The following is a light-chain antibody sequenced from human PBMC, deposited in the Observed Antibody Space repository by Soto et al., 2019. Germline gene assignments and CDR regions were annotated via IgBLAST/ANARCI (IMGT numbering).Light chain of an antibody. CDR3: QQHSSSSPYS. CDR1: QSISSW. CDR2: KAS. J-gene: IGKJ2*03. Sequence: DIQMTQSPSTLSASVGDRVTITCRASQSISSWLALYQQKPGKAPNLLIYKASTLGSGVPSRFSGGGSGTEFTLPISSLQPDDFATYYCQQHSSSSPYSFGQGTQREIK. V-gene: IGKV1-5*03.